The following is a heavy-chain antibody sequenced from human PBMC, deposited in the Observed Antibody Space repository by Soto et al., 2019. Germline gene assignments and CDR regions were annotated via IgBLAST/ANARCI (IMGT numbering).Heavy chain of an antibody. V-gene: IGHV4-59*08. Sequence: PSETLSLTCTVSGGSISSYYWSWIRQPPGKGLEWIGYIYYSGSTNYNPSLKSRVTISVDTSKNKFSLKLSSVAAADTAVYYCARVVAAGDNWFDPWGQGTLVTVSS. CDR2: IYYSGST. CDR3: ARVVAAGDNWFDP. J-gene: IGHJ5*02. CDR1: GGSISSYY. D-gene: IGHD2-15*01.